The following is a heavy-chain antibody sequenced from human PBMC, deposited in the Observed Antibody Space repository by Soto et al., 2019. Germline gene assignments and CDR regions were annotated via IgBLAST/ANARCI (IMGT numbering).Heavy chain of an antibody. V-gene: IGHV3-23*01. CDR3: AKGDITMIVVVIGYYFDY. Sequence: GGSLRLSCAGSGFNFSDYYMVWVRQAPGKGLEWVSAISGSGGSTYYADSVKGRFTISSDNSKNTLYLQMNSLRAEDTAVYYCAKGDITMIVVVIGYYFDYWGQGTLVTVSS. J-gene: IGHJ4*02. D-gene: IGHD3-22*01. CDR2: ISGSGGST. CDR1: GFNFSDYY.